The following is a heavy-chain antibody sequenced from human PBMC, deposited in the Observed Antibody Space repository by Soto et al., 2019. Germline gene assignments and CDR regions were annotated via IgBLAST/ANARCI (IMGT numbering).Heavy chain of an antibody. CDR3: AREGVAPYYYYGMDV. CDR2: ISTYNGDT. D-gene: IGHD5-12*01. J-gene: IGHJ6*02. Sequence: QVQLVQSGAEVKKPGASVKVSCKASGYTFTRSGISWVRQAPGQGLEWMGWISTYNGDTNYAQTFQGRVTMTTDTSTSPVHMEVRSLRSDATAVYYCAREGVAPYYYYGMDVWGQGTPVTVSS. CDR1: GYTFTRSG. V-gene: IGHV1-18*01.